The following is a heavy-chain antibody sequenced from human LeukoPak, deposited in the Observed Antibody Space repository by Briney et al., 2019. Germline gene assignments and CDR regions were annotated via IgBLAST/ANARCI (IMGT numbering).Heavy chain of an antibody. CDR1: GFTFDDYA. J-gene: IGHJ4*02. CDR3: AKGMIGSGSYSFDY. D-gene: IGHD3-10*01. CDR2: ISWNSGGI. V-gene: IGHV3-9*01. Sequence: PGGSLRLSCAASGFTFDDYAMHWVRQAPGKGLEWVSGISWNSGGIAYADSVKGRFTISRDNAKNSLYLQMNSLRGEDTALYYCAKGMIGSGSYSFDYWGQGTLVTVSS.